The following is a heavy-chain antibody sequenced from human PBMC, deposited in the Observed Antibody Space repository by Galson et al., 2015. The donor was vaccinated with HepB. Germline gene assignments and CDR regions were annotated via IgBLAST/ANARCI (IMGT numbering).Heavy chain of an antibody. CDR3: ARGRGGTSYYYYYMDV. CDR2: MNPNSGNT. CDR1: GYTFTSYD. J-gene: IGHJ6*03. Sequence: SVKVSCKASGYTFTSYDINWVRQATGQGLEWMGWMNPNSGNTGYAQKFQGRVTMTRNTSISTAYMELSSLRSEDTAVYYCARGRGGTSYYYYYMDVWGKGTTVTVSS. D-gene: IGHD1-26*01. V-gene: IGHV1-8*01.